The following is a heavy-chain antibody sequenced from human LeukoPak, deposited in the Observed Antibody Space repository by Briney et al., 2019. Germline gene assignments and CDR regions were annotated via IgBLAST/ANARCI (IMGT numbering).Heavy chain of an antibody. D-gene: IGHD1-14*01. CDR3: TTDGGITNRPLFDF. V-gene: IGHV3-15*01. Sequence: GGSLRLSCAASGITFTSSWMGWVRQAPCRGLEWVCRIKSKTDGGTTDYAAPVRGRFSISTDDSKITSYLQMNNLNIEDTAVYYCTTDGGITNRPLFDFWGQGTLVTVSS. CDR1: GITFTSSW. J-gene: IGHJ4*02. CDR2: IKSKTDGGTT.